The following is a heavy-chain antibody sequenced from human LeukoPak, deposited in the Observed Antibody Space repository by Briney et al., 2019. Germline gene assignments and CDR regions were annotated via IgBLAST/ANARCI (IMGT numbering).Heavy chain of an antibody. D-gene: IGHD3-22*01. CDR3: ARDGAQYDSLDYEGEYYYYFGMDV. CDR1: GGSINNYY. J-gene: IGHJ6*02. CDR2: IYYTGNT. V-gene: IGHV4-59*01. Sequence: SETLSLTYTVSGGSINNYYWSWIRQPPGKGLEWIGYIYYTGNTNYNPSLERRVTISVDRSKNQFPLKLNSVTAADTAVYYCARDGAQYDSLDYEGEYYYYFGMDVWGQGATVTVSS.